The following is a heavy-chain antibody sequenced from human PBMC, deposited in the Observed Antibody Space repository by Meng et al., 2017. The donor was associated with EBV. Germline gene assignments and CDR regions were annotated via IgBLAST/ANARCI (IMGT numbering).Heavy chain of an antibody. CDR1: EFTFTSAW. V-gene: IGHV3-15*01. J-gene: IGHJ4*02. Sequence: EWQLVESGGGLVKPGESLKLSSAASEFTFTSAWMNWVRQAPGKGLEWVGRIRSQVDGRTADYSAPVKGRFTISRDDSKHTLYLQMNSLKIEDSAVYYCTTDEGGSRFWGQGTLVTVSS. D-gene: IGHD1-26*01. CDR3: TTDEGGSRF. CDR2: IRSQVDGRTA.